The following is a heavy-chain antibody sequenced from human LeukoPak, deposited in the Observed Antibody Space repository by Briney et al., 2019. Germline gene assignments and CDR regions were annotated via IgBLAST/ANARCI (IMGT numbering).Heavy chain of an antibody. CDR1: GYTFTGYY. D-gene: IGHD6-13*01. Sequence: GASVKVSCKASGYTFTGYYMHWVRQAPGQGLEWMGWINPNSGGTNYAQKLQGRVTMTTDTSTSTAYMELRSLRSDDTAVYYCARVGYSSSWYRGSGDYYYGMDVWGQGTTVTVSS. CDR3: ARVGYSSSWYRGSGDYYYGMDV. J-gene: IGHJ6*02. CDR2: INPNSGGT. V-gene: IGHV1-2*02.